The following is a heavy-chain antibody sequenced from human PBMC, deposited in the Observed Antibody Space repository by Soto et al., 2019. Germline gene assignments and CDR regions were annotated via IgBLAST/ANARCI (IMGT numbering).Heavy chain of an antibody. CDR1: GFSLSTSGVG. CDR3: AHTNPPSGYYDSSGYRIHFDY. Sequence: SGPTLVNPTQTLTLTCTFSGFSLSTSGVGVGWIRQPPGKALEWLALIYWNDDKRYSPSLKSRLTITKDTSKNQVVLTMTNMDPVDKATYYCAHTNPPSGYYDSSGYRIHFDYWGQGTMVTVYS. D-gene: IGHD3-22*01. J-gene: IGHJ4*02. CDR2: IYWNDDK. V-gene: IGHV2-5*01.